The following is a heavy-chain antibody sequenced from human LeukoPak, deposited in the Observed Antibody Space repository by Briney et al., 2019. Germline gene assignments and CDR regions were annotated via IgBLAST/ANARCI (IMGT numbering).Heavy chain of an antibody. V-gene: IGHV5-51*01. CDR1: GYSFTSYW. CDR3: ARRLYSGYDLGYMDV. CDR2: IYPGDSDT. D-gene: IGHD5-12*01. J-gene: IGHJ6*03. Sequence: GESLKISCKGSGYSFTSYWIGWVRQMPGKGLEWMGIIYPGDSDTRYSPSFQGQVTISADKSISTAYLQWSSLKASDTAMYYCARRLYSGYDLGYMDVWGKGTTVTVSS.